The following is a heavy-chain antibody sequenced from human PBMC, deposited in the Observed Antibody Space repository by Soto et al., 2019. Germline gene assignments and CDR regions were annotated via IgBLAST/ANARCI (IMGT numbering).Heavy chain of an antibody. CDR3: AGYVPGITMIVSCRFDI. CDR2: IYHSGST. Sequence: KPSETLSLTCTVSGGSVTSGDYHWSWIRQPPGKGLEWIGYIYHSGSTYYNPSLQSRVTMLVDRSKNQFSLNLSSVTAADTAVYHCAGYVPGITMIVSCRFDIWGQGTTVTVSS. D-gene: IGHD3-22*01. V-gene: IGHV4-30-4*01. CDR1: GGSVTSGDYH. J-gene: IGHJ3*02.